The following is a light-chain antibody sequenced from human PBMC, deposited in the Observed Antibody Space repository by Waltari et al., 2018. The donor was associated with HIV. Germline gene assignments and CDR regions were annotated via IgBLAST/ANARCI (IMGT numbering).Light chain of an antibody. V-gene: IGLV1-51*01. Sequence: QSVLTQAPSVSAAPGQRVTISCAADTSTLERNSVSWYPLFPGTSPKLLIAVSHKPPSGIPDRCSGSKSGSSAALVSTGLLTGDEADYFCGTWNSTLSVFVFGDGTKVTV. CDR3: GTWNSTLSVFV. J-gene: IGLJ1*01. CDR1: TSTLERNS. CDR2: VSH.